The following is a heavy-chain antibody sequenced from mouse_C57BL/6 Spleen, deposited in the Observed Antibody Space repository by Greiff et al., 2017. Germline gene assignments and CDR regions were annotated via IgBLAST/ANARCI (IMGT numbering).Heavy chain of an antibody. J-gene: IGHJ3*01. CDR3: VRREGSSGPLAY. V-gene: IGHV10-1*01. CDR1: GFSFNTYA. Sequence: EVQRVESGGGLVQPKGSLKLSCAASGFSFNTYAMNWVRQAPGKGLEWVARIRSKSNNYATYYADSVKDRFTISRDDSESMLYLQMNNLKTEDTAMYYCVRREGSSGPLAYWGQGTLVTVSA. CDR2: IRSKSNNYAT. D-gene: IGHD3-2*02.